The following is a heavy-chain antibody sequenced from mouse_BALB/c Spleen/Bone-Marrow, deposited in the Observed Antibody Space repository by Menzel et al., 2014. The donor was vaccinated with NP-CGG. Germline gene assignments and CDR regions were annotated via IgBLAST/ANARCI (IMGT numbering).Heavy chain of an antibody. Sequence: EVNVVESGGGLVQPGGSRKLSCAASGFTFSSFGMHWVRQAPEKGLEWVAYISSGSSTIFYADTVKGRFTVSRDNPKNTLFLQMTSLRSEDTAMYYCTRGGNRDDFDYWGQGTTLTVSS. D-gene: IGHD4-1*01. V-gene: IGHV5-17*02. CDR1: GFTFSSFG. CDR3: TRGGNRDDFDY. CDR2: ISSGSSTI. J-gene: IGHJ2*01.